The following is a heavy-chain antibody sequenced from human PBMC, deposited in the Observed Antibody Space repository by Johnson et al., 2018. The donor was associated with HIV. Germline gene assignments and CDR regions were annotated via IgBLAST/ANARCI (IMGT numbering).Heavy chain of an antibody. CDR3: ASQLGATGAFDI. V-gene: IGHV3-74*02. J-gene: IGHJ3*02. CDR1: GFTFSSYS. D-gene: IGHD1-26*01. CDR2: INSAGSST. Sequence: VYLVESGGGLVQPGGSLRFSCAASGFTFSSYSMHWVRQAPGKGLLWVSRINSAGSSTGYADSVKGRFTISRDNSKNTLYLEMNSLRPEDTAVYYCASQLGATGAFDIWGQGTMVTVSS.